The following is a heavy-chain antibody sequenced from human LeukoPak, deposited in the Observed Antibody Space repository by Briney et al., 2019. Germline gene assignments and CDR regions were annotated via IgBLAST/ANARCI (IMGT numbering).Heavy chain of an antibody. D-gene: IGHD5-24*01. CDR1: GFTFSSYS. J-gene: IGHJ4*02. Sequence: GGSLRLSCAASGFTFSSYSMNWVRQAPGKGLEWVSYISSSSSTIYYADSVKGRFTISRDNAKNSLYLQMNSLRAEDTAVYYCAKGASARWLQSPLFYWGQGTLVTVSS. CDR3: AKGASARWLQSPLFY. CDR2: ISSSSSTI. V-gene: IGHV3-48*01.